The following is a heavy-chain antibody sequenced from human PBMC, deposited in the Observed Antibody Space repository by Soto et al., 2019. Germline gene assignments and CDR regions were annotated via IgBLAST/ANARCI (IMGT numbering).Heavy chain of an antibody. J-gene: IGHJ4*02. Sequence: SETLSLTCTVSGGSISSYYWSWIRQPPGKGLEWIGYIYYSGSTNYNPSLKSRVTISVDTSKNQFSLKLSFVTAADTAVYYCARLSQSWHYDSSGYYWGPRFDYWGQGTLVTVSS. D-gene: IGHD3-22*01. V-gene: IGHV4-59*08. CDR3: ARLSQSWHYDSSGYYWGPRFDY. CDR2: IYYSGST. CDR1: GGSISSYY.